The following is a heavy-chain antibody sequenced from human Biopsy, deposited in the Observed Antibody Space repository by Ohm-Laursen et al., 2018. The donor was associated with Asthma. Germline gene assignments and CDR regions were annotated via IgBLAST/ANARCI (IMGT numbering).Heavy chain of an antibody. J-gene: IGHJ6*02. D-gene: IGHD2-21*02. CDR1: GFSFSRYG. CDR2: ISFDGSNK. Sequence: SLRLSCEASGFSFSRYGMHWVRQAPGKGLEWVAVISFDGSNKYYGDSVKGRFTIARDNSKNTVYLQMNSLRAEDTAVYYCASYEVVTAILPMDVWGQGTTVTVSS. V-gene: IGHV3-30*03. CDR3: ASYEVVTAILPMDV.